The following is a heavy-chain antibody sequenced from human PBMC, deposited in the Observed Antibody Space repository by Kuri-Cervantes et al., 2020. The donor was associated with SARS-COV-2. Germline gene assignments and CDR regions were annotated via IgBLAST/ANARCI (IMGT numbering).Heavy chain of an antibody. CDR3: ARDFATTVVTLGRGGDY. D-gene: IGHD4-23*01. Sequence: GESLKISYAASGFTFSSYSMNWVRQAPGKGLEWVSSISSSSSYIYYADSVKCRFTISRDNAKNSLYLQMNSLRAEDTAVYYCARDFATTVVTLGRGGDYWGQGTLVTVSS. V-gene: IGHV3-21*01. CDR2: ISSSSSYI. CDR1: GFTFSSYS. J-gene: IGHJ4*02.